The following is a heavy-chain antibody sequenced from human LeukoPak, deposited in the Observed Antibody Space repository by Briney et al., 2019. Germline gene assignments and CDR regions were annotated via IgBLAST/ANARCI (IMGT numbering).Heavy chain of an antibody. J-gene: IGHJ4*02. V-gene: IGHV3-23*01. CDR3: AKSLRVYSYGPADY. D-gene: IGHD5-18*01. CDR1: GFTFSSYA. CDR2: ISGSGGST. Sequence: GGSLRLSCAASGFTFSSYAMSWVRQAPGKGLEWVSAISGSGGSTYYADSVKGRFTISRDNSKNTLYPQMNSLRAEDTAVYYCAKSLRVYSYGPADYWGQGTLVTVSS.